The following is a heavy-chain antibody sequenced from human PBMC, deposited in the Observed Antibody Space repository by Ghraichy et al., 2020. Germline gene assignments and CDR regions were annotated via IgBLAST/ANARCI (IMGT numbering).Heavy chain of an antibody. D-gene: IGHD2-8*02. CDR1: GYTFTTYY. J-gene: IGHJ6*02. CDR3: ARQNGYCTVASCPGVDV. CDR2: IDPTNALT. V-gene: IGHV1-46*01. Sequence: ASVKVSCKASGYTFTTYYINWVRQAPGQGLEWMGMIDPTNALTVYAPSFQGRFTLTRDTSSRTVYMQLSSLRSEDTAMYYCARQNGYCTVASCPGVDVWGQGTAVTVS.